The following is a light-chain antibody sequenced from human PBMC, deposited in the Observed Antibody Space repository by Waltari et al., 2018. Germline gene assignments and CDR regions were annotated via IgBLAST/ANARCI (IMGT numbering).Light chain of an antibody. J-gene: IGKJ4*01. Sequence: IVLTPSPGTLSSSPGDRATLSCRASQTVSTIALSWYQQKPGQAPRVLIYSTYNRATGIPDRFSGSGSGADFTLTINRLAPEDFAMYYCQKYDCIVVTFGGGTKVEI. CDR2: STY. V-gene: IGKV3-20*01. CDR3: QKYDCIVVT. CDR1: QTVSTIA.